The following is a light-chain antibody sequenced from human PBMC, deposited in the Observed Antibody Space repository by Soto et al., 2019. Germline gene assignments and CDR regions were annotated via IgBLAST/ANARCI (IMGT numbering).Light chain of an antibody. CDR1: SSDVGGYNY. CDR3: SLYTSSSTYV. Sequence: SVLTQPASVSGSPGQSITISCTGTSSDVGGYNYVSWYQQHPGKAPKLMIYEVSNRPSGVSNRFSGSKSGNTASLAISGLQAEDEADYYCSLYTSSSTYVFGTGTKVTVL. V-gene: IGLV2-14*01. J-gene: IGLJ1*01. CDR2: EVS.